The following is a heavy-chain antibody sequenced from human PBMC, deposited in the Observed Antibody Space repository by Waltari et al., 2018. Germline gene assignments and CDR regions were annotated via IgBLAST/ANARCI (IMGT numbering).Heavy chain of an antibody. J-gene: IGHJ4*02. D-gene: IGHD5-12*01. Sequence: EVQLVESGGGLAKPGESLRLAGAAPGFPFSSAWLNWVRQAPGKGLEWVGRIRSKTDGGTTDYAAPVRGRFTISRDDSKNTLSLQMDSLKAEDTAVYYCAYRYSDNGKWGQGTLVTVSS. CDR3: AYRYSDNGK. V-gene: IGHV3-15*01. CDR2: IRSKTDGGTT. CDR1: GFPFSSAW.